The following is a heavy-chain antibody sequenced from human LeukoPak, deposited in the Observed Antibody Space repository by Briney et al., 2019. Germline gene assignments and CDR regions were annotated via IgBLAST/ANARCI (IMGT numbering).Heavy chain of an antibody. J-gene: IGHJ6*02. CDR2: MYSGGST. Sequence: GGSLRLSCAASGFTVSSYYMTWVRQAPGKGLEWVSVMYSGGSTYYADSVKGRVAISRDNSQNTVFLQMNSVRVEDTAVYYCARSYSNHLFGMDVWGQGTAVTVSS. V-gene: IGHV3-66*01. D-gene: IGHD4-11*01. CDR1: GFTVSSYY. CDR3: ARSYSNHLFGMDV.